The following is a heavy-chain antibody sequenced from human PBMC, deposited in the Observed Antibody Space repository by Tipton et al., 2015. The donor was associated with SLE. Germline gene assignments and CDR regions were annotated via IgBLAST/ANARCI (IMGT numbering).Heavy chain of an antibody. CDR1: GCPISHHY. J-gene: IGHJ3*02. D-gene: IGHD2-15*01. CDR3: ARFKGSNVFDSFDI. Sequence: TLSLTCSVSGCPISHHYCNWIRQPAGGGLEWIGRIFTTVSANYNPSLQSRVTMSVDTSKNELSLRLTSVTAADTAVYYCARFKGSNVFDSFDIWGQGTMVTVSS. CDR2: IFTTVSA. V-gene: IGHV4-4*07.